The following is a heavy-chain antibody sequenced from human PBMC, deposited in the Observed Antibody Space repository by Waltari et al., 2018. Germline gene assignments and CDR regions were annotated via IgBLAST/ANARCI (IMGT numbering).Heavy chain of an antibody. V-gene: IGHV4-59*01. D-gene: IGHD4-4*01. CDR3: ARESPDYSNYYYYYMDV. J-gene: IGHJ6*03. CDR2: IYYSGST. Sequence: QVQLQESGPGLVKPSETLSLTCTVSGGSISSYYWSWIRQPPGKGLEWIGYIYYSGSTNYNPSLKSRVTISVDTSKNQFSLKLSSVTAADTAVYYCARESPDYSNYYYYYMDVWGKGTTVTVSS. CDR1: GGSISSYY.